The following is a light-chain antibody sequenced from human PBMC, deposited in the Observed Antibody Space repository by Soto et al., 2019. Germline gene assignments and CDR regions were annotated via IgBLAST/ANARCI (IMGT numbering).Light chain of an antibody. J-gene: IGKJ1*01. CDR3: HQYGSSPGT. Sequence: EVVLTQSPGTLSLSPGERATLSCRASQSVTSNYLAWYQQKPGQAPRLLFFGASIRDTGIPDRFSGSGSGTDFTLTISRLESQDFAVYYCHQYGSSPGTFGHGTKVEIK. V-gene: IGKV3-20*01. CDR2: GAS. CDR1: QSVTSNY.